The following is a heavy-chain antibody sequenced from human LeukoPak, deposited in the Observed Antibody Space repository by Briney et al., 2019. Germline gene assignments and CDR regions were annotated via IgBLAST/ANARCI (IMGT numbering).Heavy chain of an antibody. CDR2: IWYDGSKK. Sequence: PGGSLRLSCATSGFTFSSYGFHWVRQAPIKGLEWVVVIWYDGSKKYYADSVKGRFTISRDDSKNTVYLQMDSLRAEDTAMYYCARDRGDYSDYSDFFDAWGQGTLVTFSS. J-gene: IGHJ4*02. CDR3: ARDRGDYSDYSDFFDA. V-gene: IGHV3-33*01. D-gene: IGHD4-11*01. CDR1: GFTFSSYG.